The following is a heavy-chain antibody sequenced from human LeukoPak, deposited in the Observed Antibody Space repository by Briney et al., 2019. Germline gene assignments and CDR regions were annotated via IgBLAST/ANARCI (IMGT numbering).Heavy chain of an antibody. CDR1: GYTFTGYY. CDR2: INPNSGGT. J-gene: IGHJ4*02. Sequence: GASVKVSCKASGYTFTGYYMHWVRQAPGQGLEWMGWINPNSGGTNYAQKFQGRVTMTRDTSISTAYMELSRLRSDDTAVYYCATLGGGIAASPFPLFDYWGQGTLVTVSS. D-gene: IGHD6-6*01. V-gene: IGHV1-2*02. CDR3: ATLGGGIAASPFPLFDY.